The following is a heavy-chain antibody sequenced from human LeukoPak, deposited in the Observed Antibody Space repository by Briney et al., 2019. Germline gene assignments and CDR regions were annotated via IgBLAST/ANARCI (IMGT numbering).Heavy chain of an antibody. Sequence: PGRSLRLSCAASGFTFDDYAMHWVRQAPGKGLEWVSGISWNSGSIGYADSVKGRFTISRDNAKNSLYLQMNSLRAEDTALYYCAKLDYWGQGTLVTVFS. J-gene: IGHJ4*02. CDR3: AKLDY. CDR1: GFTFDDYA. V-gene: IGHV3-9*01. CDR2: ISWNSGSI.